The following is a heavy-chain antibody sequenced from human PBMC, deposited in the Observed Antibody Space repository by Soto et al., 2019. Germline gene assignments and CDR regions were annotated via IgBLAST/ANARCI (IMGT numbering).Heavy chain of an antibody. CDR3: ARGDLFDP. CDR2: ISSSSNHI. V-gene: IGHV3-21*01. CDR1: GFTFSSYS. Sequence: GGSLRLSCAASGFTFSSYSMNWVRQTPGKGLEWVSSISSSSNHIFYAELVKGRFTISRDIAKNSLYLQMNSLRAEDTAVYYCARGDLFDPWGQGTLVTVSS. J-gene: IGHJ5*02.